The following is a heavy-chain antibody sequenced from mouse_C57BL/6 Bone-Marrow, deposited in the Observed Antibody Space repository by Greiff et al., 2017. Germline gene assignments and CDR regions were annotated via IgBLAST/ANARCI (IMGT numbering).Heavy chain of an antibody. D-gene: IGHD2-3*01. Sequence: EVKLMESGGGLVQPGGSLKLSCAASGFTFSDYGMAWVRQAPRKGPEWVAFISNLAYSIYYADTVTGRFTISRENAKNTLYLEMSSLRSEDTAMYYCARDGSMDYWGQGTSVTVSS. J-gene: IGHJ4*01. CDR3: ARDGSMDY. CDR1: GFTFSDYG. V-gene: IGHV5-15*01. CDR2: ISNLAYSI.